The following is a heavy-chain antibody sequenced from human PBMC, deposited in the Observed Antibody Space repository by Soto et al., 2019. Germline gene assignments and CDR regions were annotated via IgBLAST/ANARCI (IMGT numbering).Heavy chain of an antibody. CDR3: AKRPLKFEGSYFDY. CDR2: ISGSGGST. D-gene: IGHD3-10*01. J-gene: IGHJ4*02. V-gene: IGHV3-23*01. CDR1: GFTFTNYP. Sequence: EVQVLDSGGGLVQPGGSLRLSCAASGFTFTNYPMAWVRQAPAKGLEWVSTISGSGGSTFYADSVKGRFTISRDNSKNTVYLQMKSLRVEDTAVYYCAKRPLKFEGSYFDYWGQGTLVTVSS.